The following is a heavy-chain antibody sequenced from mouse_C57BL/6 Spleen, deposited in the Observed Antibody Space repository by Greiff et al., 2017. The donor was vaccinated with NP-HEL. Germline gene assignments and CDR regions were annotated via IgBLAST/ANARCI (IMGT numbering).Heavy chain of an antibody. CDR2: INPRNGGT. D-gene: IGHD1-1*01. CDR1: GYTFTSYW. CDR3: ARRGYGSSYAMDY. J-gene: IGHJ4*01. Sequence: QVQLQQPGTELVKPGASVKLSCKASGYTFTSYWMHWVKRRPGQGLEWMGNINPRNGGTNYNEKFKSKATLTVDKSSSTAYMQLSSLTSEDSAVYYCARRGYGSSYAMDYWGQGTSVTVSS. V-gene: IGHV1-53*01.